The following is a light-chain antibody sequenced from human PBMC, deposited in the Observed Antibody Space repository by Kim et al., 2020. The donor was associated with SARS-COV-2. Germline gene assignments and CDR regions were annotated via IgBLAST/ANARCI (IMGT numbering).Light chain of an antibody. V-gene: IGKV3-15*01. CDR3: QQYNNWPLT. CDR2: GAS. Sequence: EIVMTQSPATVSVSPGERATLSCRASQSVSSNLAWYQQKPGQAPRLLIYGASTRATGIPARFSGSGSGTEFTLTISSLQSEDFAVYYCQQYNNWPLTFGPGTKVDIK. J-gene: IGKJ3*01. CDR1: QSVSSN.